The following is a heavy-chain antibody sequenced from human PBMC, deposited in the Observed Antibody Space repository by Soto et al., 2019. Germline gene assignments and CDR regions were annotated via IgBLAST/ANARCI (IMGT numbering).Heavy chain of an antibody. CDR1: GRSMSGYN. J-gene: IGHJ3*02. D-gene: IGHD3-10*01. CDR3: ARNGVGFGFDI. CDR2: IGHTGDT. Sequence: QVQQQQWGARLLKPSETLSLTCAEYGRSMSGYNWSWLRRYPVRGLEWIGEIGHTGDTNYGPSFRSRVTVSVGTSKYELSLRLTKVTAADTATYLCARNGVGFGFDIWGLGTMVSVSS. V-gene: IGHV4-34*02.